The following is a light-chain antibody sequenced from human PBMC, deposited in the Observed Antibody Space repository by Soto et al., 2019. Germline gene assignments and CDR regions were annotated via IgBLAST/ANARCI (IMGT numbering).Light chain of an antibody. V-gene: IGLV2-23*01. CDR1: SSDGGSYNL. J-gene: IGLJ2*01. Sequence: QSALTQPASVSGSPGQSITISWTGISSDGGSYNLVSWYQQHPDKAPKLMIYEGSKRPSGVSNRFSGSKSGNTASLTISGLQTEDEADYYCCSYAGSSAPVVFGGGTKVTVL. CDR2: EGS. CDR3: CSYAGSSAPVV.